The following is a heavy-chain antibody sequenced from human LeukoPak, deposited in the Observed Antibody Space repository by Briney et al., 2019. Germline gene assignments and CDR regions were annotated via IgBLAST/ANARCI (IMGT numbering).Heavy chain of an antibody. V-gene: IGHV4-59*01. J-gene: IGHJ4*02. D-gene: IGHD5-18*01. CDR1: GGSISSYY. CDR2: IYYSGST. CDR3: ASSPRGYSFYFDY. Sequence: PSETLSLTCTVSGGSISSYYWSWIRQPPGKGLEWIGYIYYSGSTNYNPSLKSRVTISVDTSKNQFSLKLSSVTAADTAVYYCASSPRGYSFYFDYWGQGTLVTVSS.